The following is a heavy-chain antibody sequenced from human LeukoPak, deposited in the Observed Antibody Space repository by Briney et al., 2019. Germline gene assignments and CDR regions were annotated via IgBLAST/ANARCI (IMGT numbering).Heavy chain of an antibody. J-gene: IGHJ4*02. CDR3: AREGDPGNIVVIPVAGFGY. CDR2: ISSSGSTI. Sequence: GGSLRLSCAASGFTFSSYEMNWVRQAPGKGLEWVSYISSSGSTIYYADSVKGRFTISRDNAKNSLYLQVNSLRAEDTAVYYCAREGDPGNIVVIPVAGFGYWGQGTLVTVSS. V-gene: IGHV3-48*03. CDR1: GFTFSSYE. D-gene: IGHD2-2*01.